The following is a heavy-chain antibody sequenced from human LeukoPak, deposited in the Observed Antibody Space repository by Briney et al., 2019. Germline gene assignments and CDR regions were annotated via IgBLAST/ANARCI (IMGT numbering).Heavy chain of an antibody. D-gene: IGHD6-13*01. CDR1: GFTFSNYG. Sequence: GGSLRLSCAASGFTFSNYGMHWVRQAPGKGLEWVSFVRYDGSNKYYADSVKGRFTISRDNSKNTLYLQMNSLRAEDTAVYYCAKEQYSSSPYGMDVWGQGTTVTVSS. CDR3: AKEQYSSSPYGMDV. V-gene: IGHV3-30*02. J-gene: IGHJ6*02. CDR2: VRYDGSNK.